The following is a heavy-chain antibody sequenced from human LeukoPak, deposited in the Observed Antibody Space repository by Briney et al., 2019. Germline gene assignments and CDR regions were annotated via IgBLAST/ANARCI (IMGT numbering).Heavy chain of an antibody. D-gene: IGHD3-3*01. CDR2: INHSGST. J-gene: IGHJ5*02. Sequence: SETLSLTCAVYGGSFSGYYWSWIRQPPGKGLEWIGEINHSGSTNYNPSLKSRVTISVATSKNQFSLKLSSVTAADTAVYYCARGVLYYDFWSGYYPPSGWFDPWGQGTLVTVSS. CDR1: GGSFSGYY. V-gene: IGHV4-34*01. CDR3: ARGVLYYDFWSGYYPPSGWFDP.